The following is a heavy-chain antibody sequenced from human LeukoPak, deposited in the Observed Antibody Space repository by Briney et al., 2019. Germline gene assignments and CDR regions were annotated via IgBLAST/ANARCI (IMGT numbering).Heavy chain of an antibody. V-gene: IGHV1-8*01. D-gene: IGHD2-8*01. CDR1: GYTFTSYD. CDR2: MNPNSGNT. CDR3: ARGRSKKIVLMVYARWFDP. Sequence: APVKVSCKASGYTFTSYDIDWVRQATGQGLEWMGWMNPNSGNTGYAQKFQGRVTMTRNTSISTAYMELSSLRSEDTAVYYCARGRSKKIVLMVYARWFDPWGQGTLVTVSS. J-gene: IGHJ5*02.